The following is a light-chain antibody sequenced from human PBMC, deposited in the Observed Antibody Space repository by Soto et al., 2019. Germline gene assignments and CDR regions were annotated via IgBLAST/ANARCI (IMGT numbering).Light chain of an antibody. CDR2: GAS. Sequence: EIVMTQSPATLSVSPGERATLSCRASQSVSSNLAWYQQKPGQAPRLLIYGASTRATGIPARFSGSVYGTEFNLTISNLQSEDFAVYYCQQYNNWPSFGPGTKVDIK. V-gene: IGKV3-15*01. J-gene: IGKJ3*01. CDR3: QQYNNWPS. CDR1: QSVSSN.